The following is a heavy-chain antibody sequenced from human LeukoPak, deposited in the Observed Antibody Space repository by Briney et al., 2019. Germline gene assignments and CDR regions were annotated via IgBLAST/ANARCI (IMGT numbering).Heavy chain of an antibody. J-gene: IGHJ4*02. D-gene: IGHD1-26*01. Sequence: ASVKVSCKASGYAFTSYDINWVRQATGQGLEWLGWMNPNSGSTDYAQKFQGRVTMTRNTSINTAYMELSGLRSEDTAVYYCARGERHRYSGTYYVYWGQGTLVAVSS. CDR3: ARGERHRYSGTYYVY. V-gene: IGHV1-8*01. CDR1: GYAFTSYD. CDR2: MNPNSGST.